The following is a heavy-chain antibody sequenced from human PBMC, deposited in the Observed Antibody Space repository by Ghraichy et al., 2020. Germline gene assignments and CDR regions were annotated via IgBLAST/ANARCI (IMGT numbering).Heavy chain of an antibody. V-gene: IGHV1-18*01. Sequence: ASVKVSFKASGYTFINYGVTWVRQAPGQGLEWMGWIIPYNGNTNYIQELQGRVTMTTDTSTSTAYMELRSLTSDDTAVYYCARNDCTSTSCYYYFDYWGQGTLVTVSS. CDR3: ARNDCTSTSCYYYFDY. CDR2: IIPYNGNT. CDR1: GYTFINYG. J-gene: IGHJ4*02. D-gene: IGHD2-2*01.